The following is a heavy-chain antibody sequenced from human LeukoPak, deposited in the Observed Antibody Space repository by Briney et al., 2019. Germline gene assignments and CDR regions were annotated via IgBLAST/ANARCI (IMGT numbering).Heavy chain of an antibody. CDR1: GLSFSSYS. Sequence: GGSLRLSCVASGLSFSSYSMHWVRQAPGKGLEWVGVISYDGSDEYYTDSVKGRFTISRDNSKNTLYLQMNSLRAEDTAVYYCAREETSSWYLDWFDPWGQGTLVTVSS. CDR3: AREETSSWYLDWFDP. J-gene: IGHJ5*02. D-gene: IGHD6-13*01. CDR2: ISYDGSDE. V-gene: IGHV3-30*04.